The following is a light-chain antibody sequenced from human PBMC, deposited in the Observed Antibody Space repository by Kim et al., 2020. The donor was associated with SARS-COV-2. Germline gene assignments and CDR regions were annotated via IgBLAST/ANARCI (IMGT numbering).Light chain of an antibody. CDR3: SSDTSYSKV. J-gene: IGLJ3*02. V-gene: IGLV2-14*03. CDR1: SSDVGGSIY. Sequence: QSALTQPASVSGSPGQSITISCTGTSSDVGGSIYVSWYQQHPGKAPKLIIYDVSNRPSGVSDRLSGSKSANTASLTISGLQAEDEADYYCSSDTSYSKVFGGGTQLTVL. CDR2: DVS.